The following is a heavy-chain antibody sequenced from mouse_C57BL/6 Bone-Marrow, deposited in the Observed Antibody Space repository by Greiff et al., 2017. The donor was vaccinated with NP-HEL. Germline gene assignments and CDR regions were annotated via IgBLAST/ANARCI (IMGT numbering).Heavy chain of an antibody. J-gene: IGHJ3*01. D-gene: IGHD2-3*01. Sequence: EVKLQESGPVLVKPGASVKMSCKASGYTFTDYYMNWVKQSHGKSLEWIGVINPYNGGTSYNQKFKGKATLTVDKSSSTAYMELNSLTSEDSAVYYCARERKGGYYRAWFAYWGQGTLVTVSA. CDR1: GYTFTDYY. V-gene: IGHV1-19*01. CDR3: ARERKGGYYRAWFAY. CDR2: INPYNGGT.